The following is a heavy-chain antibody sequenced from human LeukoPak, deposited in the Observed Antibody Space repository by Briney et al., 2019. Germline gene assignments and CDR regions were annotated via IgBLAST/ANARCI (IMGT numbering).Heavy chain of an antibody. CDR3: ARDPYSGYFRFDY. CDR1: GFTFDDYA. J-gene: IGHJ4*02. V-gene: IGHV3-9*01. Sequence: GGSLRLSCAASGFTFDDYAMHWVRQAPGKGLEWVSGISWNSGSIGYADSVKGRFTISRDNAKNSLYLQMNSRRAEDTAVYYCARDPYSGYFRFDYWGQGALVIVSS. D-gene: IGHD5-12*01. CDR2: ISWNSGSI.